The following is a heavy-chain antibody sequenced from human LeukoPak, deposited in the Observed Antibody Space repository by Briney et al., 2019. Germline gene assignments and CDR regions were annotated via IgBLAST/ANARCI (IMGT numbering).Heavy chain of an antibody. CDR2: IDWDDDK. CDR1: GFSLSTSGMR. D-gene: IGHD1-7*01. CDR3: ARMGTTYYYFDY. J-gene: IGHJ4*02. Sequence: SGPTLVNPTQTLTLTCTFSGFSLSTSGMRVSWIRQPPGKALEWLARIDWDDDKYYSASLKTRVTISKDTSKNQVVLTMTNMDPVDTATYYCARMGTTYYYFDYWGQGTLVTVSS. V-gene: IGHV2-70*04.